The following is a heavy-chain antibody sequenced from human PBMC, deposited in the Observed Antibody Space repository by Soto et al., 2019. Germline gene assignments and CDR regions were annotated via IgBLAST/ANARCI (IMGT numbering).Heavy chain of an antibody. CDR1: GFTFSSYW. Sequence: EVQLVESGGGLVQPGGSLRLSCAASGFTFSSYWMSWVRQAPGKGLEWVANIKQDGSEKYYVDSVKGRFTISRDNAKNSLYLQMNSLRAEDTAVYYCARVSMDTVHYYDDAFDIWGQGTMVTVSS. CDR2: IKQDGSEK. V-gene: IGHV3-7*01. D-gene: IGHD3-16*01. CDR3: ARVSMDTVHYYDDAFDI. J-gene: IGHJ3*02.